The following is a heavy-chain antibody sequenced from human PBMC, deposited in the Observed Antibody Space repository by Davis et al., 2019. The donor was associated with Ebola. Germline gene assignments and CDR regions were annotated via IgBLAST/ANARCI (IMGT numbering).Heavy chain of an antibody. CDR1: GGSISSGGYS. Sequence: LRLSCAVSGGSISSGGYSWSWIRQPPGKGLEWIGYIYHSGSTYYNPSLKSRVTISVDRSKNQFSLKLSSVTAADTAVYYCARDTRQNWFDPWGQGTLVTVSS. CDR2: IYHSGST. J-gene: IGHJ5*02. V-gene: IGHV4-30-2*01. CDR3: ARDTRQNWFDP.